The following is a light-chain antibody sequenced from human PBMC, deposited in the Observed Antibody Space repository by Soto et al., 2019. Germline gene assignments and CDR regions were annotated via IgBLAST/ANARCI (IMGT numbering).Light chain of an antibody. V-gene: IGKV3-15*01. CDR2: GAS. J-gene: IGKJ1*01. CDR1: QSVSSN. CDR3: QKYNNWLRGK. Sequence: EIVMTQSPATLSVSTGEIATLSCSSSQSVSSNLAWYQQKPGQAPRLLTYGASTRATGIPARFSGSGSGTEFTLTIRRLKSEDFAVYYCQKYNNWLRGKVGKGTKVDIK.